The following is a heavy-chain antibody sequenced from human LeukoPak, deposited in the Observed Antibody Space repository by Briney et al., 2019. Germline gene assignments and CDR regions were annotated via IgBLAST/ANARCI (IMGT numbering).Heavy chain of an antibody. Sequence: GGSLRLSCAASGFTFSSYAMSWVRQAPGKGLEWVSVLSGSGGSTYYADSVKGRFNISRDNSKNTLHLQMNSLRAEDTAVYYCAKDGDYYYGSGSYYDYWGQGTMVTVSS. CDR3: AKDGDYYYGSGSYYDY. CDR1: GFTFSSYA. J-gene: IGHJ4*02. CDR2: LSGSGGST. V-gene: IGHV3-23*01. D-gene: IGHD3-10*01.